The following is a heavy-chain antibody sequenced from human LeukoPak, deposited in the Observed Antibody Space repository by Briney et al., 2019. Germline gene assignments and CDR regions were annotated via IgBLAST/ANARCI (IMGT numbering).Heavy chain of an antibody. CDR2: IYPGDSDT. D-gene: IGHD3-9*01. J-gene: IGHJ5*02. V-gene: IGHV5-51*01. CDR1: GYSFTSYW. CDR3: ARRSYDILTGYLYNWFDP. Sequence: GESLKISCKGSGYSFTSYWIGWVRQMPGKGLEWMGIIYPGDSDTRYSPSFQGQVTISADKSISTAYLQWSSLKASDTAMYYCARRSYDILTGYLYNWFDPWGQGTLVTVSS.